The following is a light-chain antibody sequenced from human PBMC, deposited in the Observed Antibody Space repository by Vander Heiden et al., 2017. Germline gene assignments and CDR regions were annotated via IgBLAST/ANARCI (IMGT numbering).Light chain of an antibody. V-gene: IGLV1-40*01. CDR1: SSNIGADFD. CDR3: QSYDSSLSAWV. Sequence: QSVLPQPPSVSGAPGQRVTISCAGSSSNIGADFDVHWYQRLPGTAPKVLIYGNTNRPSGVPDRFSGSKSGTSASLAITGLQAEDEADYYCQSYDSSLSAWVFGGGTRLTVL. CDR2: GNT. J-gene: IGLJ3*02.